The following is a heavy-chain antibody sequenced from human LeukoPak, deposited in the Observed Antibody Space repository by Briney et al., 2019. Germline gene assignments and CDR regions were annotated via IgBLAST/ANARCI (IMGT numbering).Heavy chain of an antibody. CDR3: ARLRVVPAATHPCAYGMDV. J-gene: IGHJ6*02. Sequence: GGSLRLSCAASGFTFSDYYMSWIRQAPGKGLEWVSYISSSGSTIYYADSVKGRFTISRDNAKNSLYLQMNSLRAEDTAVYYCARLRVVPAATHPCAYGMDVWGQGTTVTVSS. D-gene: IGHD2-2*01. CDR2: ISSSGSTI. CDR1: GFTFSDYY. V-gene: IGHV3-11*01.